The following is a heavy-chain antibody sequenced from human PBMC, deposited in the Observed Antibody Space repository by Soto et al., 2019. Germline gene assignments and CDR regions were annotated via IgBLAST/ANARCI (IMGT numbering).Heavy chain of an antibody. Sequence: QVQLVQSGAEVKKPGSSVKVSCQASGGTFSGYALTWVRQAPGQGLEWMGEFVPLFGSTNYAQKFAGTITIIADESTSTAYMQLTTLRSEDTAVYYCATHSLATSSPPYFDNWGQGTLVTVSS. CDR2: FVPLFGST. CDR3: ATHSLATSSPPYFDN. J-gene: IGHJ4*02. V-gene: IGHV1-69*01. D-gene: IGHD2-15*01. CDR1: GGTFSGYA.